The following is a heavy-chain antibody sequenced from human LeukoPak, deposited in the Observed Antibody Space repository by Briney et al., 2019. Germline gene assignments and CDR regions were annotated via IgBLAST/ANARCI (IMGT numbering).Heavy chain of an antibody. CDR2: INHSGST. J-gene: IGHJ4*02. V-gene: IGHV4-34*01. CDR1: GGSFSGYY. Sequence: PSETLSLTCAVYGGSFSGYYWSWIRQPPGKGLEWIGEINHSGSTNYNPSLKSRVTISVDTSKNQFSLKLSSVTAADTAVYYCTSDGLYSSSSPFDYWGQGTLVTVSS. D-gene: IGHD6-13*01. CDR3: TSDGLYSSSSPFDY.